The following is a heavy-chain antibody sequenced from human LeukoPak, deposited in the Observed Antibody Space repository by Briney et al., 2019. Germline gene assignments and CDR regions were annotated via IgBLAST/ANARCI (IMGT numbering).Heavy chain of an antibody. Sequence: GASVKVSCKTSGYIFTDNGISWVRLAPGQGLEWMEWISTYNANTNYAQNLQGRVTMTRDTSTRTAYMELRSLRSDDTAVYYCARDVVAYGSGTYNYFDYWGQGTLVTVSS. J-gene: IGHJ4*02. V-gene: IGHV1-18*01. CDR2: ISTYNANT. D-gene: IGHD3-10*01. CDR1: GYIFTDNG. CDR3: ARDVVAYGSGTYNYFDY.